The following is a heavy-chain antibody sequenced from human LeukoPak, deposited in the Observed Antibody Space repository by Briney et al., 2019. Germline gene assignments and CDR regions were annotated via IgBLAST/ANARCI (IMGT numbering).Heavy chain of an antibody. D-gene: IGHD5-18*01. Sequence: GGSLRLSCAASGFTFNKYAMSWVRQAPGKGLEWVANIKKDGSEKYYVDSVKGRFTISRDNAKTSLYLQMDSLRAEDTAVYYCARHLSGVTGYTYGRGIDYWGQGTLVTVSS. CDR2: IKKDGSEK. CDR1: GFTFNKYA. J-gene: IGHJ4*02. V-gene: IGHV3-7*01. CDR3: ARHLSGVTGYTYGRGIDY.